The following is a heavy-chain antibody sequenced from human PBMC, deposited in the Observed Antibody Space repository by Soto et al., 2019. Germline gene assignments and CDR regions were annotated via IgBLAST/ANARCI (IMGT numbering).Heavy chain of an antibody. J-gene: IGHJ4*02. CDR2: IYYSGTT. D-gene: IGHD2-8*01. CDR3: AREGDCTNGVCYDY. V-gene: IGHV4-31*03. CDR1: GGSISSGGYY. Sequence: SETLSLTCTVSGGSISSGGYYWSWIRQHPGKGLEWIGYIYYSGTTYYNPSLKSRVTISVDTSKNQFSLNLSSVTAADTAVYYCAREGDCTNGVCYDYWGQGTLVTVSS.